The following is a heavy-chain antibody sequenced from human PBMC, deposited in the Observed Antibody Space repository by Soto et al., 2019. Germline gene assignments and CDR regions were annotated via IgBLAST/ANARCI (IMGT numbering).Heavy chain of an antibody. V-gene: IGHV3-23*01. D-gene: IGHD3-16*01. CDR2: ISGSGGST. CDR1: GFTFSSYA. J-gene: IGHJ6*02. CDR3: ASLNLGGADYYYGMDV. Sequence: GGSLRLSCAASGFTFSSYAMSWVRQAPGKGLEWVSAISGSGGSTYYADPVKGRFTISRDNSKNTLYLQMNSLRAEDTAVYYCASLNLGGADYYYGMDVWGQGTTVTVSS.